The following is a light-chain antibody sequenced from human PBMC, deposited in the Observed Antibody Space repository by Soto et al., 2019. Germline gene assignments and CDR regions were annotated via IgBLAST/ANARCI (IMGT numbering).Light chain of an antibody. Sequence: DIQLTQSPSTLSASIGDTVTITCRASQGISGRLAWYQHKPGKAPKLLIYDASVLESGVPSRFSGSGYGTDFTLTISSLQPEDFATYYCQQADSFPLSFGGGTKVEI. CDR1: QGISGR. V-gene: IGKV1-12*01. CDR2: DAS. J-gene: IGKJ4*01. CDR3: QQADSFPLS.